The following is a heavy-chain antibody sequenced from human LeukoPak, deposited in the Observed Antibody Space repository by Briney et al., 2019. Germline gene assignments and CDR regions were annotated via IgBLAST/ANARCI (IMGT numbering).Heavy chain of an antibody. CDR1: GGSISSSSYY. D-gene: IGHD3-10*01. J-gene: IGHJ5*02. CDR2: IYYSGST. Sequence: PSETLSLTCTVSGGSISSSSYYWGWIRQPPGKGLEWIGSIYYSGSTYYNPSLKSRVTISVDTSKNQFSLKLSSVTAADTAVYYCARGKNYYGSGSYYNAKPRPLNWFDPWGQGTLVTVSS. V-gene: IGHV4-39*01. CDR3: ARGKNYYGSGSYYNAKPRPLNWFDP.